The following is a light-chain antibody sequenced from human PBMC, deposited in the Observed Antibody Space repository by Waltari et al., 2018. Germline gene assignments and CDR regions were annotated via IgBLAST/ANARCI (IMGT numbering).Light chain of an antibody. CDR2: KDS. J-gene: IGLJ3*02. Sequence: SYELTQRSPVSVSPGQTARITCSGDILAKKYARWFQQRPGQAPVMVIYKDSERPSGIPERFSGSSSETTVTLTISGAQVEDEADYYCYSATDDSLGVFGGGTKLTVL. CDR3: YSATDDSLGV. V-gene: IGLV3-27*01. CDR1: ILAKKY.